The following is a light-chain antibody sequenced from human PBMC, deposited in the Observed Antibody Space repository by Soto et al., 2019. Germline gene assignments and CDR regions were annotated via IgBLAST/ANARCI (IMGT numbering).Light chain of an antibody. Sequence: DNHMSQSPSTLSASLGDRVNITCRASQSVRSWLAWYQQKPGRAPKFLIYDASSLESGVPSRFSGSGSGTEFTLTISNLQPDDFATYYCQQYDNYPLTFGGGTKVDI. CDR1: QSVRSW. J-gene: IGKJ4*01. CDR2: DAS. V-gene: IGKV1-5*01. CDR3: QQYDNYPLT.